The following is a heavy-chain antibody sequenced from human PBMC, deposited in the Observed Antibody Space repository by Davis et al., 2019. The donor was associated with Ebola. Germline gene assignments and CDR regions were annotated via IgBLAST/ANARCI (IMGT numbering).Heavy chain of an antibody. J-gene: IGHJ6*02. CDR1: GFTFSSYW. CDR3: AKADYYYYGMDV. Sequence: GGSLRLSCVGSGFTFSSYWMYWVRQAPGKGLEWVSYSSGSGGNTYYADSVKGRFTISRDNSKNTLYLQMNSLRAEDTAVYYCAKADYYYYGMDVWGQGTTVTVSS. V-gene: IGHV3-23*01. CDR2: SSGSGGNT.